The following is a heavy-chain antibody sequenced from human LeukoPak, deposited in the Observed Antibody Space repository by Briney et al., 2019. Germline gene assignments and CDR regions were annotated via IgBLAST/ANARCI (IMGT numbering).Heavy chain of an antibody. J-gene: IGHJ6*02. CDR2: ISAYNGNT. D-gene: IGHD3-16*02. V-gene: IGHV1-18*01. CDR3: ARDYESEMLSHPYYYYYYGMDV. CDR1: GYTFTSYG. Sequence: ASVKVSCKASGYTFTSYGISWVRQAPGQGLEWMGWISAYNGNTNYAQKLQGRVTMTTGTSTSTAYMELRSLRSDDTAVYYCARDYESEMLSHPYYYYYYGMDVWGQGTTVTVSS.